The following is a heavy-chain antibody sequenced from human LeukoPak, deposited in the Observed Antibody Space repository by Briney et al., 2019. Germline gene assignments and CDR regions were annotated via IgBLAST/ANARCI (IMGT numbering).Heavy chain of an antibody. V-gene: IGHV4-34*01. CDR1: GGSFSDYF. J-gene: IGHJ4*02. CDR2: INHRGST. Sequence: SETLSLTCAVYGGSFSDYFWTWIRQPPGKGLEWIGEINHRGSTNYNPSLQSRVTISVDTPKSQFSLRLSSVTAADTAMYYCATRSEDSGWSFDYWAQGTLVTVSS. D-gene: IGHD6-19*01. CDR3: ATRSEDSGWSFDY.